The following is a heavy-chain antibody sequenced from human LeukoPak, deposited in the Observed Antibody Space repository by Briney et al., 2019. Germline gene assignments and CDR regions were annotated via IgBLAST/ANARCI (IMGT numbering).Heavy chain of an antibody. Sequence: ASVKVSCKASGYTFTSYGISWVRQAPGQGLERMGWISAYNGNTNYAQKLQGRVTMTTDTSTSTAYMELRSLRSDDTAVYYCASTCARSSTSCPFDYWGQGTLVTVSS. V-gene: IGHV1-18*01. D-gene: IGHD2-2*01. J-gene: IGHJ4*02. CDR3: ASTCARSSTSCPFDY. CDR1: GYTFTSYG. CDR2: ISAYNGNT.